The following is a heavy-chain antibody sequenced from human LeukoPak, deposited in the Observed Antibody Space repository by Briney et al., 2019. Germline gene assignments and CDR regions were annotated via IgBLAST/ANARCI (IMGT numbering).Heavy chain of an antibody. CDR1: GASISGHY. CDR3: ARDRISIKALDM. V-gene: IGHV4-59*11. D-gene: IGHD1-14*01. J-gene: IGHJ3*02. Sequence: SETLSLTCTVSGASISGHYLTWIRQPPGQGLEWIGYISHIGSTNSNPSLKSRVTISVDTSKNQFSLKLTSGTAADTAVYYWARDRISIKALDMWGQGTMVTVSS. CDR2: ISHIGST.